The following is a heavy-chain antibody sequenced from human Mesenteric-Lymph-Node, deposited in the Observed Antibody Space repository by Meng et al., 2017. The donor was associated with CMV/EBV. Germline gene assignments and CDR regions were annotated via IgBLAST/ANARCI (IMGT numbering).Heavy chain of an antibody. CDR1: GDSVSSNSAA. D-gene: IGHD3-3*01. J-gene: IGHJ6*02. CDR3: ARSDMPYYDFWSGPRRNYGMDV. CDR2: TYYRSKWYN. Sequence: LRLSCAISGDSVSSNSAAWNWIRQSPSRGLEWLGRTYYRSKWYNDYAVSVKTRISINPDTSKNQFSLQLNSVTAADTAMYYCARSDMPYYDFWSGPRRNYGMDVWGQGTTVTVSS. V-gene: IGHV6-1*01.